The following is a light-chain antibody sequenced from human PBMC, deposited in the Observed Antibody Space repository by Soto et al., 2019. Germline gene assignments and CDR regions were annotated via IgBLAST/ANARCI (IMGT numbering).Light chain of an antibody. CDR3: QQYNNWPWT. CDR1: QSVSAY. Sequence: EIVLTHSPATLSLSPWERATLSCRASQSVSAYLAWYQQKPDQAPRLLIYDSSNRATGIPARFSGSGSGTEFTLTISSLQSEDFAIYYCQQYNNWPWTFGQGTKVDIK. V-gene: IGKV3-11*01. J-gene: IGKJ1*01. CDR2: DSS.